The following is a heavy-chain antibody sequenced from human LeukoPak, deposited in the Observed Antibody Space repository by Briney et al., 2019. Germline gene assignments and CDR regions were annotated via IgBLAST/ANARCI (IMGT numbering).Heavy chain of an antibody. CDR2: ISAYNGNT. CDR1: GYTFTSYG. CDR3: ARSPRYCSGGSCPPGYYYYGMDV. V-gene: IGHV1-18*01. D-gene: IGHD2-15*01. Sequence: ASVKVSCKASGYTFTSYGISWVRQAPGQGLEWMGWISAYNGNTNYAQKPQGRVTMTTDTSTSTAYMELRSLISDDTAVYYCARSPRYCSGGSCPPGYYYYGMDVWGQGTTVTVSS. J-gene: IGHJ6*02.